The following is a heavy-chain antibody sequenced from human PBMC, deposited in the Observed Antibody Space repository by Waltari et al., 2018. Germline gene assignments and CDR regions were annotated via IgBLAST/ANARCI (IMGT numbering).Heavy chain of an antibody. D-gene: IGHD5-18*01. CDR3: ARHPLRYTAMIDY. J-gene: IGHJ4*02. Sequence: QVQLQESGPGLVKPSETLSLTCAVSGYSISSGYYWGWIRQPPGKGLESIGSIYHSGGTYYNPSLKSRVTISVDTSKNQFSLKLSSVTAADTAVYYCARHPLRYTAMIDYWGQGTLVTVSS. CDR2: IYHSGGT. CDR1: GYSISSGYY. V-gene: IGHV4-38-2*01.